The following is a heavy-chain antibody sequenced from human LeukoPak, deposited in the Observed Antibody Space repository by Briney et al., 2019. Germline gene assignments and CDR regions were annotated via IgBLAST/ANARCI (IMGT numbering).Heavy chain of an antibody. CDR3: AGATSAATVVRD. J-gene: IGHJ4*02. V-gene: IGHV1-46*01. D-gene: IGHD4-23*01. CDR1: GYTFTSYY. Sequence: GASVKVSCKASGYTFTSYYMHWVRQAPGQGLEWMGIINPSGGSTSYAQKFQGRVTMTRDTSTSTVYMELSSLRSEDTAVYYCAGATSAATVVRDWGQGTLVTVSS. CDR2: INPSGGST.